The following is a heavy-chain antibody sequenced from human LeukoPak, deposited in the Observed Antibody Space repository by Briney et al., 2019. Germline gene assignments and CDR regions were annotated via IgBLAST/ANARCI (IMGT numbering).Heavy chain of an antibody. J-gene: IGHJ5*02. CDR2: VSDTGIT. Sequence: PSETLSLTRSVSGGSMKNSIWSWIRQPPGKGLEWIGYVSDTGITNSNPSLKSRVTFSIDTSKDQFYLKLRSVTAADTALYFCARNRFQLSRAYWIGPWGGGTLVTVSS. CDR1: GGSMKNSI. CDR3: ARNRFQLSRAYWIGP. V-gene: IGHV4-59*01. D-gene: IGHD3-16*01.